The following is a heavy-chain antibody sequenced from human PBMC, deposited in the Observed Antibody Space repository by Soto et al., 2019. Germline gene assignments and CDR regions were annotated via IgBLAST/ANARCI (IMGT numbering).Heavy chain of an antibody. CDR3: ARHNDYGDYYYYGMDV. J-gene: IGHJ6*02. D-gene: IGHD4-17*01. Sequence: QLQLQESGPGLVKPSETLSLTCTVSGGSISSSSYYWGWIRQPPGKGLEWIGSIYYSGSTYYNPSLKSRVTISVDTSKNQFSLKLSSVTAADTAVYYCARHNDYGDYYYYGMDVWGQGTTVTVSS. CDR2: IYYSGST. CDR1: GGSISSSSYY. V-gene: IGHV4-39*01.